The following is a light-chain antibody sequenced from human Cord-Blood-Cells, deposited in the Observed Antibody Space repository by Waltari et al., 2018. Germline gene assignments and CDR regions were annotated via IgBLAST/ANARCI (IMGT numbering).Light chain of an antibody. CDR2: GAS. Sequence: EIVMTQSPATLSVSQGERATLSCRASQSVSSNLAWSQQKPGQAPRLLIYGASTRATGIPARFSGSGSGTEFTLTISSLQSEDFAVYYCQQYNNWPPYSFGQGTKLEIK. J-gene: IGKJ2*03. V-gene: IGKV3-15*01. CDR1: QSVSSN. CDR3: QQYNNWPPYS.